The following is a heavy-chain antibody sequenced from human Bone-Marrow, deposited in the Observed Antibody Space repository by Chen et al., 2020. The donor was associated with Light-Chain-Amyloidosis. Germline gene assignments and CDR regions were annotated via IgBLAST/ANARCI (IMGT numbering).Heavy chain of an antibody. Sequence: EVQLVESGGVVVQPGGSLRLACAASGFTFDDFTMHWVRQVPGKGLEWFSLISWDGRSTYYADSVKGRFTISRDNSKNSLYLQMNSLRTEDTALYYCVKDIEQYQLLFGLGYWGQGTLVTVSS. D-gene: IGHD2-2*01. J-gene: IGHJ4*02. CDR1: GFTFDDFT. CDR2: ISWDGRST. V-gene: IGHV3-43*01. CDR3: VKDIEQYQLLFGLGY.